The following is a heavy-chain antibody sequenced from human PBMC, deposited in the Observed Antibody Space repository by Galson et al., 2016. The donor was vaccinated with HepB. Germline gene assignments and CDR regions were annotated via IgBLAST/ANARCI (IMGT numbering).Heavy chain of an antibody. J-gene: IGHJ4*02. CDR3: ARDGVDYGDYLFDL. Sequence: SETLSLTCTVSGGSISSSYWNWIRQPPGKGLEWIGYVYYSGTTNYNPSLKSRVTISVDTSKTQFSLKLSSVTAADTAVYYCARDGVDYGDYLFDLWGPGTLVTVSS. V-gene: IGHV4-59*01. CDR1: GGSISSSY. D-gene: IGHD4-17*01. CDR2: VYYSGTT.